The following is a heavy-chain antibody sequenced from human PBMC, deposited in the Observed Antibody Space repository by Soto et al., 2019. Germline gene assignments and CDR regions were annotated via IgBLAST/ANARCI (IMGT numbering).Heavy chain of an antibody. J-gene: IGHJ5*02. Sequence: GESLKISCKGSGYSFTSYRIGWVRQMPGKGLEWMGIIYPGDSDTRYSPSFQGQVTISADKSISTAYLQWSSLKASDTAMYYCARHEGAYCGGDCYSGWFDPWGQGTLVTVSS. CDR3: ARHEGAYCGGDCYSGWFDP. CDR1: GYSFTSYR. CDR2: IYPGDSDT. D-gene: IGHD2-21*02. V-gene: IGHV5-51*01.